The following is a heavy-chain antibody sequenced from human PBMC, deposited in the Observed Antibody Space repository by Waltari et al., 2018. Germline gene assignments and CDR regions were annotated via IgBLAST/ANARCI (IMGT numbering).Heavy chain of an antibody. J-gene: IGHJ3*02. CDR1: GGSFSDYY. Sequence: QVQLQQRGAELLKPSETLSLTCTVYGGSFSDYYWSWIRQPPGKGLEWLGEIHPSGIISYNPSLKSRVTASIDTSNNLFSLKLTSMTAADTAVYYCSSGNDFSKVGRIWGQGTMVTVSS. CDR3: SSGNDFSKVGRI. V-gene: IGHV4-34*01. CDR2: IHPSGII. D-gene: IGHD4-4*01.